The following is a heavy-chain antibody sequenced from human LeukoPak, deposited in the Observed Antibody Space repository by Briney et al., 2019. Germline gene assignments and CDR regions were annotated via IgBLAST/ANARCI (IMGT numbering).Heavy chain of an antibody. CDR1: GFTFSSYA. D-gene: IGHD5-12*01. CDR3: APDPNKWLRNY. V-gene: IGHV3-23*01. Sequence: GGSLRLSCAASGFTFSSYAMSWVRQAPGKGLEWISTISGSGSSTDFADSAKGRFTISRDNSKNTLNLQMNNLRAEDTAIYYCAPDPNKWLRNYWGQGTLVTVSS. CDR2: ISGSGSST. J-gene: IGHJ4*02.